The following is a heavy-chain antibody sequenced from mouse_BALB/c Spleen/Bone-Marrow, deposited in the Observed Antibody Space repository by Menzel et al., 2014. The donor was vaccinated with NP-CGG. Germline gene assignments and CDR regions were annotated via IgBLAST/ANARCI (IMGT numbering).Heavy chain of an antibody. CDR1: GYSITSGYS. CDR2: IHYSGST. J-gene: IGHJ4*01. V-gene: IGHV3-1*02. D-gene: IGHD4-1*01. Sequence: EVQLQQSGPDLVKPSQSLSLTCTVTGYSITSGYSCHLIRQFSENQLEWMGYIHYSGSTNYNPSIKSRISITRDTSKNQFFLQMNSVTTEDTATYYCARNWDEYCYALDYWGQGTSVTVSS. CDR3: ARNWDEYCYALDY.